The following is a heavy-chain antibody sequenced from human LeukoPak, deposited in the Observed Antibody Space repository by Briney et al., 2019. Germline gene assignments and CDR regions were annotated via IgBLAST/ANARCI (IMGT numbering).Heavy chain of an antibody. CDR2: ISYDGSNK. CDR1: GFTFSSYG. CDR3: AKDSEYSSSWYYFDY. D-gene: IGHD6-13*01. Sequence: GGSLRLSCAASGFTFSSYGMHWVRQAPGKGLEWVAVISYDGSNKYYADSVKGRFTNSRDNSKNTLYLQMNSLRAEDTAVYYCAKDSEYSSSWYYFDYWGQGTLVTVSS. V-gene: IGHV3-30*18. J-gene: IGHJ4*02.